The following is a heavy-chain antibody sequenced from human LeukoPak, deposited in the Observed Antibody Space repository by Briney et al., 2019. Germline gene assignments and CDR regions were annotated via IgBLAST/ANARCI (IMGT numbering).Heavy chain of an antibody. CDR1: GYTFISYG. D-gene: IGHD3-22*01. J-gene: IGHJ4*02. CDR3: ARSYYYDNSGYFPTNY. CDR2: INPNSGET. V-gene: IGHV1-2*02. Sequence: ASVKVSCKTSGYTFISYGITWVRQAPGQGLEWMGWINPNSGETNYEQKFQGRVTMTRDTSISTAYMELSRLRPDGTAVYYCARSYYYDNSGYFPTNYWGQGTLVTVCS.